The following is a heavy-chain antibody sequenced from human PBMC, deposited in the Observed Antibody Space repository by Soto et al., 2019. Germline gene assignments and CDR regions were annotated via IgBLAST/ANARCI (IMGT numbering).Heavy chain of an antibody. CDR3: ARDLASSNCSGGSCYHYYYMDV. CDR1: GYTFTSYG. V-gene: IGHV1-18*01. J-gene: IGHJ6*03. CDR2: ISAYNGNT. Sequence: ASLKVSCKASGYTFTSYGISWVRQAPGQGLEWMGWISAYNGNTNYAQKLQGRVTMTTDTSTSTAYMELRSLRSDDTAVYYCARDLASSNCSGGSCYHYYYMDVWGKGTTVTVSS. D-gene: IGHD2-15*01.